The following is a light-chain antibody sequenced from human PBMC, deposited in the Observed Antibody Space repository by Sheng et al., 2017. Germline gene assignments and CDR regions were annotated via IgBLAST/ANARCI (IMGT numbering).Light chain of an antibody. CDR3: QQAKSFPHT. CDR1: QSVSSSY. CDR2: GAS. Sequence: EIVLTQSPGTLSLSPGERATLSCRASQSVSSSYLAWYQQKPGQAPRLLIYGASSRATGIPDRFSGSGSGTDFTLTISRLEPEDFATYYCQQAKSFPHTFGQGTKLEVK. J-gene: IGKJ2*01. V-gene: IGKV3-20*01.